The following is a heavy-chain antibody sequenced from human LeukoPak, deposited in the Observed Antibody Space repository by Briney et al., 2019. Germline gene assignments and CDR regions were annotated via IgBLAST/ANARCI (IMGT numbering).Heavy chain of an antibody. CDR3: AREDYGTGSYYRGDAFDI. Sequence: SETLSLTCAGSGGSVSGYYWTWVRQPLGKGLEWIGEISHTGGANYNPSLKSRVTIGLDTSKKQLSLKLESVTAADTAVYYCAREDYGTGSYYRGDAFDIWGHGTMVTVSS. CDR1: GGSVSGYY. V-gene: IGHV4-34*01. CDR2: ISHTGGA. J-gene: IGHJ3*02. D-gene: IGHD3-10*01.